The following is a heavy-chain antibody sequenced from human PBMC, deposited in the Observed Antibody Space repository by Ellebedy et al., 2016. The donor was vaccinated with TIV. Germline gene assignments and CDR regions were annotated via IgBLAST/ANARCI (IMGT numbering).Heavy chain of an antibody. CDR2: IWYDGSNK. D-gene: IGHD1-26*01. CDR1: GFTFSSYG. J-gene: IGHJ4*02. Sequence: GGSLRLSCAASGFTFSSYGMHWVRQAPGKGLEWVAVIWYDGSNKYYADSVKGRFTISRDNAKNSLYLQMNSLRAEDTAVYYCARDPGIVGATVFDYWGQGTLVTVPS. V-gene: IGHV3-33*01. CDR3: ARDPGIVGATVFDY.